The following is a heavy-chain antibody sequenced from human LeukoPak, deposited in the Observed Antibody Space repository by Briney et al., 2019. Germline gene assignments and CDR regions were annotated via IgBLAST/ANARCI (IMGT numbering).Heavy chain of an antibody. CDR3: AKDYSPYSYGYNYFDY. D-gene: IGHD5-18*01. CDR2: ISGNGGDT. J-gene: IGHJ4*02. CDR1: GFTFNNYA. V-gene: IGHV3-23*01. Sequence: PGGSLRLSCAASGFTFNNYALSWVRQAPGKGLEWVSAISGNGGDTYYADSVKGRFTVSRDISKSTLYLQMNSLRVEDTAVYYCAKDYSPYSYGYNYFDYWGQGTLVTVSS.